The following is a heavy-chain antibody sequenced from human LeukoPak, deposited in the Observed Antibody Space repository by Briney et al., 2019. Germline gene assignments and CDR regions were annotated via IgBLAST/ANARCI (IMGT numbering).Heavy chain of an antibody. CDR2: IGTAGDT. Sequence: GGSLRLSCAASGFTFSSYDMHWVRQATGKGLEWVSAIGTAGDTYYPGSVKGRFTISRENAKNSLYLQMNSLRAGDTAVYYCARGYGVVFPDAFDIWGQGTMVTVSS. CDR1: GFTFSSYD. CDR3: ARGYGVVFPDAFDI. J-gene: IGHJ3*02. V-gene: IGHV3-13*01. D-gene: IGHD3-3*01.